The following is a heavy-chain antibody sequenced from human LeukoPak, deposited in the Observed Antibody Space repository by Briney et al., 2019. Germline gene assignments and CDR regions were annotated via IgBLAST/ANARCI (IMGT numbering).Heavy chain of an antibody. D-gene: IGHD3-22*01. Sequence: SRTLSLTCAVSGGSISSSNWWSWVRQPPGKGLEWIGEIYHSGSTNYNPSLKSRVTISVDKSKNQFSLKLSSVTAADTAVYYCARGGRDSSGQVDPWGQGTLVTVSS. J-gene: IGHJ5*02. CDR3: ARGGRDSSGQVDP. V-gene: IGHV4-4*02. CDR1: GGSISSSNW. CDR2: IYHSGST.